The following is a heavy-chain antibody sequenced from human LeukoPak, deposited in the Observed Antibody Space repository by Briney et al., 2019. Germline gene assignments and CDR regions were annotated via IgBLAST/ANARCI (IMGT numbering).Heavy chain of an antibody. D-gene: IGHD5-18*01. J-gene: IGHJ4*02. CDR3: AKALDTYGYMRFDF. V-gene: IGHV3-23*01. CDR2: INGGGDTT. CDR1: GFTFVSYA. Sequence: GGSLRLSCAASGFTFVSYAMTWVRQAPGKGLEWVSAINGGGDTTYYTDSVKGRFTISRDKSKNTMYLQMNSLRAEDTALYYCAKALDTYGYMRFDFWGQGTLVTVSS.